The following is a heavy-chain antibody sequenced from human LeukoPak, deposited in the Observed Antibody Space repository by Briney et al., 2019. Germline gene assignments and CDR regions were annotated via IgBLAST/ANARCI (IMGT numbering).Heavy chain of an antibody. CDR1: GFTFSSNS. Sequence: GGSLRLSCAASGFTFSSNSMNWFRQAPGKGLEWVSYISSSSSTIYYADSVKGRSTISRDNAKNSLYLQMNSLRAEDTAVYYCAREVEGLDYWGQGTLVTVSS. V-gene: IGHV3-48*01. J-gene: IGHJ4*02. CDR3: AREVEGLDY. CDR2: ISSSSSTI. D-gene: IGHD2-15*01.